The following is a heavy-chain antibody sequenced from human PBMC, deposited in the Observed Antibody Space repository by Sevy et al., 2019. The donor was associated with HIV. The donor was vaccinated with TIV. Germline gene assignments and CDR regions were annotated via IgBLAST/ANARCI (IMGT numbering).Heavy chain of an antibody. V-gene: IGHV4-31*03. CDR2: IYYSGST. Sequence: SDTLSLTCTVSGGSISSGGYYWSWIRQHPGKGLEWIGYIYYSGSTYYNPSLKSRVTISVDTSKNQFSLKLSSVTAADTAVYYCARENGVGYYYYGMDVWGQGTTVTVSS. CDR3: ARENGVGYYYYGMDV. D-gene: IGHD1-1*01. CDR1: GGSISSGGYY. J-gene: IGHJ6*02.